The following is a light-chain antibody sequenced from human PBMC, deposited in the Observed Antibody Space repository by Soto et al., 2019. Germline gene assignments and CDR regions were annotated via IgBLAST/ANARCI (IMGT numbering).Light chain of an antibody. CDR2: AAS. Sequence: EKCMTHSPIALSVAPRKRSTLSCRASQSVSSNLAWYQQRPGQTPKLLIYAASTMPSGIPARFSGSGSGTDYTLTISSLQPEDFAVYYCQQDSNFPPTFGRGTKVDFK. J-gene: IGKJ4*02. V-gene: IGKV3D-15*01. CDR3: QQDSNFPPT. CDR1: QSVSSN.